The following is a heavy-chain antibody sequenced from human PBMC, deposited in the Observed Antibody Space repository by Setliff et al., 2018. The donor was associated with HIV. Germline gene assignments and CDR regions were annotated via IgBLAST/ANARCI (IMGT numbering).Heavy chain of an antibody. Sequence: SVKVSCKASGDTFSNSALTWVRQAPGQGLEWMGGSIPLFGTVKYAQKFQDRVTITTDELMTTAYMELSSLRSEDTAIYYCARDHQTMLWLDYWGQGTLVTVSS. D-gene: IGHD2-21*01. J-gene: IGHJ4*02. V-gene: IGHV1-69*05. CDR1: GDTFSNSA. CDR2: SIPLFGTV. CDR3: ARDHQTMLWLDY.